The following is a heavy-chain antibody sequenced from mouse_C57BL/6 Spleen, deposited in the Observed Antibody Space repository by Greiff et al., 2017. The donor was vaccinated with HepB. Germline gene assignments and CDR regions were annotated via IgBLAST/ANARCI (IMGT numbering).Heavy chain of an antibody. CDR1: GFTFSDYG. CDR3: ARFYGKYAMDY. J-gene: IGHJ4*01. V-gene: IGHV5-17*01. D-gene: IGHD2-1*01. CDR2: ISSGSSTI. Sequence: EVQLVESGGGLVKPGGSLKLSCAASGFTFSDYGMHWVRQAPEKGLEWVAYISSGSSTIYYADTVKGRFTISRDNAKNTLFLQMTSLRSEDTAMYYCARFYGKYAMDYWGQGTSVTVSS.